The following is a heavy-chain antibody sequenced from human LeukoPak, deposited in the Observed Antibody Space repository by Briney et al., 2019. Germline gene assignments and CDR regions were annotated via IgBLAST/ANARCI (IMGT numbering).Heavy chain of an antibody. CDR2: IYYSGST. Sequence: PSETLSLTCTVSGGSISSSSYYWGWIRQPPGKGLEWIGGIYYSGSTYYNPSLKSRVTISVDTSKNQFSLKLSSVAAADTAVYYCARHGTGSWLFFCYMDVWGKGTTVTVSS. CDR3: ARHGTGSWLFFCYMDV. D-gene: IGHD3-22*01. V-gene: IGHV4-39*01. CDR1: GGSISSSSYY. J-gene: IGHJ6*03.